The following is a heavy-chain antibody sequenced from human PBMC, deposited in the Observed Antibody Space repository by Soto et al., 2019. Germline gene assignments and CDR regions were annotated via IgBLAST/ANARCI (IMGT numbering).Heavy chain of an antibody. D-gene: IGHD3-10*01. CDR1: GFTLSSHG. CDR2: ISYDGSTQ. Sequence: QVQLVESGGGVVQPGRSLRLSCAASGFTLSSHGMHWVRQAPGKGLEWVAVISYDGSTQYYADAVRGRFTISRDNSKNTLYLQTNSLRGDDTAVYYCARGAEFQTLHCDYFYGMDVWGHGTTVSVSS. V-gene: IGHV3-30*03. J-gene: IGHJ6*02. CDR3: ARGAEFQTLHCDYFYGMDV.